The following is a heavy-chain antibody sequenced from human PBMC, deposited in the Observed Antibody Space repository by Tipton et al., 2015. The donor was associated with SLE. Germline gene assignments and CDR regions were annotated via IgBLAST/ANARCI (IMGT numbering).Heavy chain of an antibody. V-gene: IGHV4-4*07. J-gene: IGHJ6*02. CDR3: ARVNGAVTTYYHYWYGMDV. CDR2: IETTGST. CDR1: GSSMRRSW. Sequence: TLSLTCTVSGSSMRRSWIAWIRQPVGKGLEWIGRIETTGSTQYGPSLKSRVTMSADTSKNRFSLRLTSVTAADTAVYYCARVNGAVTTYYHYWYGMDVWGQGTTVTVSS. D-gene: IGHD4-17*01.